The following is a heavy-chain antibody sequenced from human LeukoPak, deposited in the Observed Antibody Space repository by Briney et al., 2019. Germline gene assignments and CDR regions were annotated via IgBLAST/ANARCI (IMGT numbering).Heavy chain of an antibody. V-gene: IGHV3-23*01. Sequence: GGSLRLSCVVSGITLSNYGMSWVRQAPGKGLEWVSGIGERGGSTNYADSVKGRFIISRDTSKNTVYLQMNSLRVEDTAVYFCAKRGIVIRAVIIIGFHKEAYYFDYWGQGILVTVSS. CDR3: AKRGIVIRAVIIIGFHKEAYYFDY. J-gene: IGHJ4*02. D-gene: IGHD3-10*01. CDR2: IGERGGST. CDR1: GITLSNYG.